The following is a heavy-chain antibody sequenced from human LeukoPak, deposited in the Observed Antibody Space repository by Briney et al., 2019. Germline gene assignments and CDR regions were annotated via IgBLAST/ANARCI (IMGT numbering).Heavy chain of an antibody. CDR2: ISYDGSNK. CDR3: ARDYGGNGAYYGMDV. D-gene: IGHD4-23*01. Sequence: GRSLRLSCAASGFTFSTYAMHWVRQAPGKGLEWVAVISYDGSNKYYADSVKGRFTISRDNSKNTLYLQMNSLRAEDTAVYYCARDYGGNGAYYGMDVWGQGTMVTVSS. CDR1: GFTFSTYA. J-gene: IGHJ6*02. V-gene: IGHV3-30-3*01.